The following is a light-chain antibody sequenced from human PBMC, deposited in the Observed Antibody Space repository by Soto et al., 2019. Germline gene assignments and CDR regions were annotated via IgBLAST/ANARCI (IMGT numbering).Light chain of an antibody. CDR2: HAS. Sequence: EIVMTQSPATLSVSPGERATLSCRASQSVSSNLAWYQQKPGQAPRLLIYHASNRATGIPARFSGSGSGTDFTLTINSLEPEDFAVYYCQQRSNLLTFGGGTKVDIK. V-gene: IGKV3-11*01. J-gene: IGKJ4*01. CDR1: QSVSSN. CDR3: QQRSNLLT.